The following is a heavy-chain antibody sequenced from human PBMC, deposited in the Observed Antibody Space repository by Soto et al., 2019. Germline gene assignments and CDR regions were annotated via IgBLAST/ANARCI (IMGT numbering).Heavy chain of an antibody. J-gene: IGHJ6*02. Sequence: SETLSLTCTVSGGSLSSSTYYWGWIRQPTGKGLEWIGSIYYSGSTYYNPSLKSRVTISVDTSKNQFSLKLSSVTAADTAVYYCARPACSGRSCYAFYGMDVLVQGTSVT. V-gene: IGHV4-39*01. CDR1: GGSLSSSTYY. CDR2: IYYSGST. CDR3: ARPACSGRSCYAFYGMDV. D-gene: IGHD2-15*01.